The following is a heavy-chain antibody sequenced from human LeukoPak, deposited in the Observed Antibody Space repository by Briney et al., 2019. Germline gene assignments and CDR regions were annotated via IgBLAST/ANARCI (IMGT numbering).Heavy chain of an antibody. V-gene: IGHV4-59*01. Sequence: PSETLSLTCTVSGGSISSYYWSRIRQPPGKGLEWIGYIYYSGSTNYNPSLKSRVTISVDTSKNQFSLKLSSVTAADTAVYYCARDGGGGSYYSYFDYWGQGTLVTVSS. D-gene: IGHD1-26*01. CDR1: GGSISSYY. CDR2: IYYSGST. J-gene: IGHJ4*02. CDR3: ARDGGGGSYYSYFDY.